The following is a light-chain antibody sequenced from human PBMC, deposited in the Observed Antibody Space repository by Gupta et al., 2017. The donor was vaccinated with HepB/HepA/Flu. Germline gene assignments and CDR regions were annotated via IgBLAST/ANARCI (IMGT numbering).Light chain of an antibody. Sequence: DIVMTQSPDSLAVSLGERATINCKSSQSVLYSSNNKNYLAWYQQKPGQPPKLLIYWASTRESGVPDRFSGSGSGTGFTLTVSSLQAEDVAVYYCQQYYSTPPTTFGQGTKLAIK. CDR2: WAS. CDR1: QSVLYSSNNKNY. J-gene: IGKJ2*01. CDR3: QQYYSTPPTT. V-gene: IGKV4-1*01.